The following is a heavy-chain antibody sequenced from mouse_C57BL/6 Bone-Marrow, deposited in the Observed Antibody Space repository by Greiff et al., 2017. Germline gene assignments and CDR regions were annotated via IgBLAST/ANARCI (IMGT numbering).Heavy chain of an antibody. CDR3: ARGWLLRFDY. V-gene: IGHV1-64*01. CDR2: IHPNSGST. D-gene: IGHD2-3*01. CDR1: GYTFTSYW. J-gene: IGHJ2*01. Sequence: QVQLKQPGAELVKPGASVKLSCKASGYTFTSYWMHWVKQRPGQGLEWIGMIHPNSGSTNYNEKFKSKATLTVDKSSSTAYMQLSSLTSEDSTVYYCARGWLLRFDYWGKGTTLTVSS.